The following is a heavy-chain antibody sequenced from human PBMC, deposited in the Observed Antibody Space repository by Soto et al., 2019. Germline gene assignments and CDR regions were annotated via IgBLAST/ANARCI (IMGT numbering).Heavy chain of an antibody. CDR3: AIDKMIVGVPISSHNWFDP. J-gene: IGHJ5*02. CDR1: GFTFSSYS. V-gene: IGHV3-21*01. CDR2: ISNSGSYM. D-gene: IGHD2-2*01. Sequence: PGGSLRLSCAASGFTFSSYSMNWVRQAPGQRLLWVSSISNSGSYMYYADSVRGRFTISRDNAKKALYLQMNSLRAEDTAVYYCAIDKMIVGVPISSHNWFDPWGQGTLVTVSS.